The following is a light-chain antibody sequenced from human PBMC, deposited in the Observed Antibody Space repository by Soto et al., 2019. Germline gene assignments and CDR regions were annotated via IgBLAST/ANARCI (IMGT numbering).Light chain of an antibody. CDR3: LSYTSANTRV. J-gene: IGLJ3*02. CDR2: EVN. CDR1: SSDVGGYKF. Sequence: QSVLTQPASVSGSPGQSITISCTGTSSDVGGYKFVSWYQHHPGKAPKLMIYEVNNRPSVVSDRFSGSKSGNTASLTISGLQPEDEADYYCLSYTSANTRVFGGGTKLTVL. V-gene: IGLV2-14*01.